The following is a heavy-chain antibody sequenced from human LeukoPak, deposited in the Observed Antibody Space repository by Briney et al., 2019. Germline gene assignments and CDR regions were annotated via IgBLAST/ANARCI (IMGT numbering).Heavy chain of an antibody. CDR2: INHTGTT. CDR3: ARGAADRTTYYYYIDV. CDR1: GGSFSTYY. Sequence: SETLSLTCAVYGGSFSTYYWNWIRQSPGKGLEWIGEINHTGTTNYNPSLKSRGTISVDTSKNQFSLKLTSVTAADTAVYYCARGAADRTTYYYYIDVWGNGTAVTVS. V-gene: IGHV4-34*01. J-gene: IGHJ6*03. D-gene: IGHD1-14*01.